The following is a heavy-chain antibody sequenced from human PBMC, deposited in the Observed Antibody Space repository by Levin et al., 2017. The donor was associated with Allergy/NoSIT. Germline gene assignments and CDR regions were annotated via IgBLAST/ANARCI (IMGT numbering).Heavy chain of an antibody. CDR2: IHSDTSIT. J-gene: IGHJ4*02. D-gene: IGHD6-25*01. CDR3: ARGGCSDTTCIDY. Sequence: LSGGSLRLSCAASGFTFSTYYMHWVRQAPGKGLAWVSHIHSDTSITNYADSVKGRFTISRDNAKNTLYLQMNSLRAEDTAVYYCARGGCSDTTCIDYWGQGTLVTVSS. V-gene: IGHV3-74*01. CDR1: GFTFSTYY.